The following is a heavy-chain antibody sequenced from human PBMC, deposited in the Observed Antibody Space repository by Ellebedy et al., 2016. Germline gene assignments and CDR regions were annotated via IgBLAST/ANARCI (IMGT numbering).Heavy chain of an antibody. Sequence: ASVKVSCKASGYTFTSYGIGWMRQAPGQGLEWMGWISTFDGNTKYAEMFQGRVTMTTDTSTNTAYMELRSLRSDDTAVYYCARDPPGSTEDYWGQGTQVTVSS. CDR1: GYTFTSYG. V-gene: IGHV1-18*01. CDR2: ISTFDGNT. D-gene: IGHD3-10*01. J-gene: IGHJ4*02. CDR3: ARDPPGSTEDY.